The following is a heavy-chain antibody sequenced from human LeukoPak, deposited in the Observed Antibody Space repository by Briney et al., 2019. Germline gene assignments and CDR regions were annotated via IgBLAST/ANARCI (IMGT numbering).Heavy chain of an antibody. Sequence: SETLSLTCTVSGGSISSYYWSWIRQPPGKGLEWIGYIYYSGSTNYNPSLKSRVTISVDTSKNQFSLKLSSVTAADTAVYYCAREIAALSNWFDPWGQGTLVTVSS. CDR1: GGSISSYY. CDR3: AREIAALSNWFDP. J-gene: IGHJ5*02. D-gene: IGHD3-16*01. CDR2: IYYSGST. V-gene: IGHV4-59*01.